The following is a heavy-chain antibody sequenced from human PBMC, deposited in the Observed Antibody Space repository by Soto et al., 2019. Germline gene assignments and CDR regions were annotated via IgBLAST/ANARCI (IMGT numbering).Heavy chain of an antibody. V-gene: IGHV3-30-3*01. J-gene: IGHJ4*02. CDR3: ATEGARDLLAELATLTESWKEGAFHY. CDR2: IIHDESNK. Sequence: QVQLVESGGGVVQPGRSLRLSCAASGFTFSSTCMHWVRQAPGKGLAWVACIIHDESNKYYADSVRGRFTIYRDNSKNTVSLQMTKLRVEDAAVYYCATEGARDLLAELATLTESWKEGAFHYWGQGALVTVSS. D-gene: IGHD1-1*01. CDR1: GFTFSSTC.